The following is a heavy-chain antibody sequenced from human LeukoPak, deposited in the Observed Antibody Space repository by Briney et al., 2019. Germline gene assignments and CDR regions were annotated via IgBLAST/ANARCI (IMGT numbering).Heavy chain of an antibody. Sequence: GGSLRLSCAASGFTFDDYAMHWVRQAPGKGREWVSLITGDGGFTNYADSVKGRFTISRDNTKNALYLQMNSLTTEDTAFYYCAKDESSGWQIFDSWGQGTLVTVSS. CDR1: GFTFDDYA. V-gene: IGHV3-43*02. CDR3: AKDESSGWQIFDS. D-gene: IGHD6-19*01. CDR2: ITGDGGFT. J-gene: IGHJ4*02.